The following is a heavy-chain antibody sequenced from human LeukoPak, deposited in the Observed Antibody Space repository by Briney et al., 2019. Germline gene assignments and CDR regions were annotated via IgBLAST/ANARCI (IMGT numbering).Heavy chain of an antibody. CDR3: ARGGSSWDADAFDI. D-gene: IGHD6-13*01. CDR1: GFTFSSYA. Sequence: PGGSLRLSCAASGFTFSSYAMHWVRQAPGKGLEWVAVISYDGSNKYYADSVKGRFTISRDNSKNTLYLQMNSLRAEDTAVYYCARGGSSWDADAFDIWGQGTMVTVSS. CDR2: ISYDGSNK. J-gene: IGHJ3*02. V-gene: IGHV3-30*04.